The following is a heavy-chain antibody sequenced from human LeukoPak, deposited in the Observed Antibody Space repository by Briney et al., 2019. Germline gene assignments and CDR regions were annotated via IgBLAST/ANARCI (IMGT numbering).Heavy chain of an antibody. D-gene: IGHD2-21*02. CDR2: ISAYNGNT. CDR3: ARSEKTYCGGVCDNYHMDV. Sequence: ASVEVSRKASGYTFTSYGISWVRQAPGQGLEWMGWISAYNGNTKYAQKFQDRVTMTTDTSTSTALMELRSLRSDDTAVYYCARSEKTYCGGVCDNYHMDVWGKGTTVTVSS. V-gene: IGHV1-18*01. CDR1: GYTFTSYG. J-gene: IGHJ6*03.